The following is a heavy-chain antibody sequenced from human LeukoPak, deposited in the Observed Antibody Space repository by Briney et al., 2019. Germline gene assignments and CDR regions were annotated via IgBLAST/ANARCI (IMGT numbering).Heavy chain of an antibody. J-gene: IGHJ5*02. Sequence: GASVKVSRKASGYTFTSNAINWVRQATGQGLEWMGWMNPNSGNTGYAQKFQGRVTITRNTSISTAYMELSSLRSEDTAVYYCTVLEWGNNWFDPWGQGTLVTVSS. CDR2: MNPNSGNT. D-gene: IGHD3-3*01. V-gene: IGHV1-8*03. CDR3: TVLEWGNNWFDP. CDR1: GYTFTSNA.